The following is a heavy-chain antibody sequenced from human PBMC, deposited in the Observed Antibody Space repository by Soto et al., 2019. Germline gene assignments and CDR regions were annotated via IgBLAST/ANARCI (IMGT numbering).Heavy chain of an antibody. CDR3: AKLGYCSGGTGYLDYYNGLDV. D-gene: IGHD2-15*01. J-gene: IGHJ6*02. CDR1: GFTFNRFA. CDR2: IGASGDNT. Sequence: EVQLLESGGGLVQPGGSLRLSCAASGFTFNRFAMTWVRQATGKGLEWVSTIGASGDNTFYTDSVKGRFTISRDNSGDTLFLKMHSLRAEDTALYYCAKLGYCSGGTGYLDYYNGLDVWGQGTTVTVSS. V-gene: IGHV3-23*01.